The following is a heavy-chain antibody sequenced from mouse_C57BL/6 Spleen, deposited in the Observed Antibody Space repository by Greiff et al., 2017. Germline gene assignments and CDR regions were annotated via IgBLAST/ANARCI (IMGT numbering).Heavy chain of an antibody. V-gene: IGHV1-82*01. Sequence: QVQLQQSGPELVQPGASVKISCKASGYAFSSSWMNWVKQRPGKGLEWIGRIYPGDGDTNYNGKFKGKATLTADKSSSTAYMQLSSLTSEDSAVYFCARDYGSSYYFDYWGQGTTLTVSS. D-gene: IGHD1-1*01. CDR1: GYAFSSSW. J-gene: IGHJ2*01. CDR2: IYPGDGDT. CDR3: ARDYGSSYYFDY.